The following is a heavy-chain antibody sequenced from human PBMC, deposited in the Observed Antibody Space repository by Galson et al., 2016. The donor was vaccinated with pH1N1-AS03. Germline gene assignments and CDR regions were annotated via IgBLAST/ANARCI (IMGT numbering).Heavy chain of an antibody. D-gene: IGHD4/OR15-4a*01. J-gene: IGHJ4*02. Sequence: SLRLSCAASGLTVNSNYMSWVRQAPGKGLQWVSTIYSGGSTYYADSVKGRFTISRDNSRNTLYLLMKSLRAEDTAVYFCVRNDYEDVDLQGFYFDYWGQGTLVTVSS. CDR3: VRNDYEDVDLQGFYFDY. CDR2: IYSGGST. CDR1: GLTVNSNY. V-gene: IGHV3-53*01.